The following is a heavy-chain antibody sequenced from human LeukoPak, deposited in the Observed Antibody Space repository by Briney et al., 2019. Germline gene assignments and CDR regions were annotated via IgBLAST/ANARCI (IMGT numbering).Heavy chain of an antibody. J-gene: IGHJ4*02. D-gene: IGHD2-21*02. Sequence: GGSLRLSCAASGFTFSSYSMNWVRQAPGKGLEWVSSISRSSTYIYYADSVKGRFTISRDNAKNSLYLQMNSLRAEDTAVYYCASRRTAYCGGDCPEGYWGQGTLVTVSS. CDR1: GFTFSSYS. CDR3: ASRRTAYCGGDCPEGY. V-gene: IGHV3-21*01. CDR2: ISRSSTYI.